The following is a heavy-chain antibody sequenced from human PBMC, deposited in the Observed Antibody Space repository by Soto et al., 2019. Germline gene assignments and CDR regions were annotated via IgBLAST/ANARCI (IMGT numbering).Heavy chain of an antibody. J-gene: IGHJ3*02. CDR1: GFTFSDYW. CDR2: IIKDGSEK. CDR3: AKDPLFLEWLLYAFDI. D-gene: IGHD3-3*01. V-gene: IGHV3-7*03. Sequence: GGSLRLSCAASGFTFSDYWMTWVRQAPGKGLEWVANIIKDGSEKSYADSVKGRFTISRDNAKNSLFLQMNSLRVEDTAVYYCAKDPLFLEWLLYAFDIWGQGTMVT.